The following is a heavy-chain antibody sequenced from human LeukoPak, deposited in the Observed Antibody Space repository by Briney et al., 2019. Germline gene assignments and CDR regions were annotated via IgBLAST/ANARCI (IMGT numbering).Heavy chain of an antibody. Sequence: PSETLSLTCTVSGGSISSSSYYWGWIRQPPGKGLEWIGSIYYSGSTYYNPSLKSRVTISVDTSKNQFSLKLSSVTAADTAVYYYARHRPKYYDFWSGPRPPFDPWGQGTLVTVSS. CDR2: IYYSGST. D-gene: IGHD3-3*01. CDR1: GGSISSSSYY. CDR3: ARHRPKYYDFWSGPRPPFDP. V-gene: IGHV4-39*01. J-gene: IGHJ5*02.